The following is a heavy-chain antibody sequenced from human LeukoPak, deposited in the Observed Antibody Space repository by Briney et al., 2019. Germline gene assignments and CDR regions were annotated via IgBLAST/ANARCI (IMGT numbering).Heavy chain of an antibody. D-gene: IGHD3-10*01. CDR3: ARVEEGYGSGRRENYYYYYMDV. V-gene: IGHV4-61*01. CDR1: GGSISSGNYY. CDR2: IHYRGST. J-gene: IGHJ6*03. Sequence: PSETLSLTCTVPGGSISSGNYYWSWIRQPPEKGLEWIGYIHYRGSTNYNRSLKSRVTISVDTSKNQFSLKLSSVTAADTAVYYCARVEEGYGSGRRENYYYYYMDVWGKGTTVTISS.